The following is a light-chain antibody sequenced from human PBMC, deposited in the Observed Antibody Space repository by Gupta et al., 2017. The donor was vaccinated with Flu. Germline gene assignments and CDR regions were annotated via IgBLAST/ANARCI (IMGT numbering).Light chain of an antibody. CDR3: AAWDDSLNGWV. CDR2: SNN. Sequence: RVNISCSGSSSNIGSNTVNWYQHLPGKATKVLIYSNNRRPSRVPDRFSGSKSGTSASLAISGLQSEDEADYYCAAWDDSLNGWVFGGGTKLTVL. V-gene: IGLV1-44*01. J-gene: IGLJ3*02. CDR1: SSNIGSNT.